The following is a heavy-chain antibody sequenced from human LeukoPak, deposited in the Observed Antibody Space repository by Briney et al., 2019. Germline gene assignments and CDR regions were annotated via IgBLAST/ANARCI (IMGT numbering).Heavy chain of an antibody. CDR3: ASSHDSSGND. CDR2: ISQGGSVK. CDR1: GFNFGTSW. J-gene: IGHJ4*02. Sequence: GGSLRLSCAASGFNFGTSWRSWVRQAPGKGLEWLANISQGGSVKFYVYSVKGRFTISRDNAKSSLYLLMNSLRVEDTAVYYCASSHDSSGNDWGQGTLVSVSS. D-gene: IGHD3-22*01. V-gene: IGHV3-7*01.